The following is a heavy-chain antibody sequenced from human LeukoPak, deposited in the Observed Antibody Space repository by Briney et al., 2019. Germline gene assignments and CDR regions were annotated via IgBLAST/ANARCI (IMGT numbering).Heavy chain of an antibody. J-gene: IGHJ4*02. Sequence: GGSLRLSCAASGFTFSSYAMSWVRQAPGKGLEWVSAISGSGGSTYYADSVKGRFTISRDNSKNTLYLQMNSLRAEDTAVYYCATNSALIAVANYYFDYWGQGTPVTVSS. V-gene: IGHV3-23*01. CDR1: GFTFSSYA. CDR2: ISGSGGST. D-gene: IGHD6-19*01. CDR3: ATNSALIAVANYYFDY.